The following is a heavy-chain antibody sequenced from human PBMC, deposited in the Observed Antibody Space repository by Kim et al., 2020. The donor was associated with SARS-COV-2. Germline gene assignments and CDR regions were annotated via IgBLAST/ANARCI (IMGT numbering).Heavy chain of an antibody. CDR2: ISGNGGST. CDR3: AEVISRSVYYSYYGMDV. J-gene: IGHJ6*02. Sequence: GGSLRLSCAASGFTFSSYAMSWVRQAPGKGLEWVSNISGNGGSTYYADSVKGRFTISRDNAKNTLYLQMNSLRAEDTAVYYCAEVISRSVYYSYYGMDVWGQETTVTVSS. CDR1: GFTFSSYA. V-gene: IGHV3-23*01.